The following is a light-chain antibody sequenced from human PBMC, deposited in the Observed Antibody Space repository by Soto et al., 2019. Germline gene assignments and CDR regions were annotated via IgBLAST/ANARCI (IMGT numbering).Light chain of an antibody. CDR2: GAS. V-gene: IGKV3-15*01. CDR1: QSVSSN. CDR3: QQYNNLPPVT. J-gene: IGKJ1*01. Sequence: VMSQSAAALSVSPGERATLSCRASQSVSSNLAWYQQKPGQAPRLRIYGASTRATGIPARFSGSGSGTEFTLTISSLQSEDFAVYYCQQYNNLPPVTFGQGTKVDI.